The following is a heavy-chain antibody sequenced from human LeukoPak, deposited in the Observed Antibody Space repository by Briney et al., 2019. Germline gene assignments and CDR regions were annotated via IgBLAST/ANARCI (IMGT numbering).Heavy chain of an antibody. D-gene: IGHD6-13*01. CDR2: MNPNSGNT. CDR1: GYTFNSYD. CDR3: ARAKAAAARLGPRIFDY. Sequence: ASVKVSCKASGYTFNSYDINWVRQATGQGPEWMGWMNPNSGNTGYAQKFQGRVTMTRNTSISTAYMELSSLRSEGTAVYYCARAKAAAARLGPRIFDYWGQGTLVTVSS. J-gene: IGHJ4*02. V-gene: IGHV1-8*01.